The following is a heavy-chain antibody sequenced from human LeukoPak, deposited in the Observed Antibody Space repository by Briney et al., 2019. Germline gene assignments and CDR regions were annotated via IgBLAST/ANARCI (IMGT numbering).Heavy chain of an antibody. J-gene: IGHJ4*02. CDR1: VYTFRSYS. D-gene: IGHD3-22*01. Sequence: KPGGPLRLSCAPSVYTFRSYSKNGGRQAPGKGLEWVSSISVRSNYIYYADSVRGRFSISRDDARDPLYLKVNRLRAEAPAVYYCVRLRRNSDTSGFYYYYDYWRQGTLVTVSS. CDR3: VRLRRNSDTSGFYYYYDY. V-gene: IGHV3-21*01. CDR2: ISVRSNYI.